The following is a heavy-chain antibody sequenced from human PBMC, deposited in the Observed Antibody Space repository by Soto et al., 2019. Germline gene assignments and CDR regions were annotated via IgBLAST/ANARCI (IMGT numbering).Heavy chain of an antibody. Sequence: QPGGSLRLSCAASGFTFDDYTMHWVRQAPGKGLEWVSLISWDGGSTYYADSVKGRFTISRDNSKNSLYLQMNSLRTEDTALYYCAKGPVGYCSGGSCYPEYWGQGTLVTVSS. J-gene: IGHJ4*02. V-gene: IGHV3-43*01. CDR2: ISWDGGST. CDR3: AKGPVGYCSGGSCYPEY. CDR1: GFTFDDYT. D-gene: IGHD2-15*01.